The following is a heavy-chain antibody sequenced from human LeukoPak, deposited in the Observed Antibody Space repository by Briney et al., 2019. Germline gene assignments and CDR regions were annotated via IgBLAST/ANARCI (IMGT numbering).Heavy chain of an antibody. J-gene: IGHJ5*02. CDR1: GFTFSNSW. D-gene: IGHD3-9*01. V-gene: IGHV3-74*01. Sequence: GGSLRLSCAASGFTFSNSWMHWVRQVPGKGLLWVSRINSDGLSAVYADSVRGRFTISRDNAKNTLYLQMNSLRAEDTAVYYCAGGTIANWFDRWGQGTLVTVSS. CDR2: INSDGLSA. CDR3: AGGTIANWFDR.